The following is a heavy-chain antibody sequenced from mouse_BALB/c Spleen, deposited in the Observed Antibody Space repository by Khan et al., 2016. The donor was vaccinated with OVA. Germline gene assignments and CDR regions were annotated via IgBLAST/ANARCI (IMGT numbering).Heavy chain of an antibody. D-gene: IGHD4-1*01. V-gene: IGHV1-9*01. CDR2: FLPGRGTI. CDR1: GYKFSSYW. CDR3: ARGAGTTYGMDY. Sequence: VQLQESGAELMKPGASVKISCKATGYKFSSYWIEWVKQRPGHGLEWIGEFLPGRGTINYNEKFRGKATFTAETSSNIAYMQLHSLTSEDSAVFYCARGAGTTYGMDYWGQGTSVTVSS. J-gene: IGHJ4*01.